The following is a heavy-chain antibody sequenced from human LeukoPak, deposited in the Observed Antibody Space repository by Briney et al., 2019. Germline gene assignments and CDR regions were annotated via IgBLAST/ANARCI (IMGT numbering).Heavy chain of an antibody. J-gene: IGHJ4*02. D-gene: IGHD3-22*01. CDR2: IYSDGRT. Sequence: QPGGSLRLSCAASGFIVSNKYMTWVRQAPGKGLEWVSLIYSDGRTYYADSVRGRCTISRDNSKNTLYLQMNSLRAEDTAVYYCAKDNYYDSSGVWDYWGQGTLVTVSS. CDR3: AKDNYYDSSGVWDY. CDR1: GFIVSNKY. V-gene: IGHV3-53*05.